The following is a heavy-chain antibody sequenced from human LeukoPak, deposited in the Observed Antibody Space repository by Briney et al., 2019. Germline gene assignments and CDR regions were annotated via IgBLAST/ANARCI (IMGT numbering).Heavy chain of an antibody. D-gene: IGHD1-26*01. Sequence: GGSLRLSCAASGFTFCSYSMNWVRQAPGKGLEWVSHITASGTAMFYADSVKGRFTISRDNAQNSLYLQMNSLRDEDTAVYYCASSGSYRFDYWGQGSLVTVSS. CDR1: GFTFCSYS. J-gene: IGHJ4*02. CDR2: ITASGTAM. V-gene: IGHV3-48*02. CDR3: ASSGSYRFDY.